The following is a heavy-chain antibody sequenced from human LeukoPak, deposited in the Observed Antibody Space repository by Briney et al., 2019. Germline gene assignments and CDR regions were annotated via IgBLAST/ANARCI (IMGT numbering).Heavy chain of an antibody. Sequence: PGGSLRLSCAASGFTFSSYAMSWVRQAPGKGLEWVSAISGSGGSTYYADSVKGRFTISRDNSKNTLYLQMNSLRAEDAAVYYCAKDSEIVGATNFDYWGQGTLVTVSS. J-gene: IGHJ4*02. CDR2: ISGSGGST. CDR3: AKDSEIVGATNFDY. CDR1: GFTFSSYA. D-gene: IGHD1-26*01. V-gene: IGHV3-23*01.